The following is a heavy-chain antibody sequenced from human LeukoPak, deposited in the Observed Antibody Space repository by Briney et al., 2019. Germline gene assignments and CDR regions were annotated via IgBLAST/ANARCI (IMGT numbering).Heavy chain of an antibody. CDR3: ARFVPPYYFDY. D-gene: IGHD6-6*01. CDR1: GFTFSSYW. J-gene: IGHJ4*02. V-gene: IGHV3-7*03. Sequence: PGGSLRLSCAVSGFTFSSYWMNWVRQAPGKGLEWVANIKEDGSEKYYVDSVKGRFTISRDNAKNSLYLQMDSLRAEDTAVYYCARFVPPYYFDYWGQGTLVTVSS. CDR2: IKEDGSEK.